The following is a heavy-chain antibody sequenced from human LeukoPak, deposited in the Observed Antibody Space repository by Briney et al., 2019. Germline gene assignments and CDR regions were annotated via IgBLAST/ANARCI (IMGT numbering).Heavy chain of an antibody. Sequence: GGSLRLSCAVSGFTFSSHGMGWVRQAPGKGLEWVAGITDNGGDRDYADSVKGRFTISRDNSKSTLDLQMNSLRAEDTALYYCARDGSWGWAQYDYWGQGVLVIVSS. CDR1: GFTFSSHG. CDR3: ARDGSWGWAQYDY. D-gene: IGHD5-24*01. CDR2: ITDNGGDR. J-gene: IGHJ4*02. V-gene: IGHV3-23*01.